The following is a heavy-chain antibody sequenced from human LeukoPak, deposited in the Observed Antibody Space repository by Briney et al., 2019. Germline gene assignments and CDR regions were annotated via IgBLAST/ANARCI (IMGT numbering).Heavy chain of an antibody. D-gene: IGHD6-6*01. CDR3: AADLAARLSYGMDV. J-gene: IGHJ6*02. CDR2: INPNSGGT. CDR1: GYTFTGYY. Sequence: ASVKVSCKASGYTFTGYYMHWVRQAPGQGLEWMGRINPNSGGTNYAQKFQGRVTMTRDTSISTAYMELSRLRSEDTAVYYCAADLAARLSYGMDVWGQGTTVTVSS. V-gene: IGHV1-2*06.